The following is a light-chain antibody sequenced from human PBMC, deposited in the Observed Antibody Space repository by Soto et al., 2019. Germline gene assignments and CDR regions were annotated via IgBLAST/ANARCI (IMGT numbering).Light chain of an antibody. V-gene: IGLV2-11*01. CDR3: CSYAGSYIFYV. CDR2: DVS. Sequence: QSVLTQPRSVSGSPGQSVTISCTGTSSDVGTYNYVSWYQQHPGKAPKVMIYDVSKRPSGVPDRFSGSKSGNMASLTISGLQAEDEADYYCCSYAGSYIFYVFGTGTKVTVL. CDR1: SSDVGTYNY. J-gene: IGLJ1*01.